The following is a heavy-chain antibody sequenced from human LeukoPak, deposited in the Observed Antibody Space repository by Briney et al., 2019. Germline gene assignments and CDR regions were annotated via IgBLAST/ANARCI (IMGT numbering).Heavy chain of an antibody. J-gene: IGHJ4*02. Sequence: GRSLRLSCAASGFTFDTYGMHWVRQAPGNGLEWVAVISYDGNNENYVDSVKGRFTISRDNSKNTLYLQMNSLRAEDTAVYYCATRSIYYYYFDYWGQGTLVTVSS. CDR1: GFTFDTYG. CDR3: ATRSIYYYYFDY. D-gene: IGHD3-22*01. V-gene: IGHV3-30*03. CDR2: ISYDGNNE.